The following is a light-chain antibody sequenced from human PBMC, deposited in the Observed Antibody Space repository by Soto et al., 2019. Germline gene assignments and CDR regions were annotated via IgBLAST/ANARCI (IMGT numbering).Light chain of an antibody. CDR1: QTVSSS. J-gene: IGKJ5*01. V-gene: IGKV3-11*01. CDR2: EAS. CDR3: QQYKSWPIT. Sequence: EIVLKQSPSTLSLYPGERATLSCRASQTVSSSLAWYQQKPGQAPRLLIYEASNRATGIPARFSGSGSGAEFTFTISSLQSEDFAIYYCQQYKSWPITFGQGTRLEIK.